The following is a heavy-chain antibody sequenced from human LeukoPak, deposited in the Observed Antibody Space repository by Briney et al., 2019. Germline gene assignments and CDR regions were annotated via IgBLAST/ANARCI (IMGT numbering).Heavy chain of an antibody. D-gene: IGHD4-17*01. Sequence: GRSLRLSCAASGFRFDDHDMHWVRQAPGKGLEGAAVISYDGSNKYYADSVKGRFTISRDNSKNTLYLQMNSLRAEDTAVYYCAKDRVGDYEGLLDYWGQGTLVTVSS. CDR1: GFRFDDHD. CDR3: AKDRVGDYEGLLDY. J-gene: IGHJ4*02. V-gene: IGHV3-30*18. CDR2: ISYDGSNK.